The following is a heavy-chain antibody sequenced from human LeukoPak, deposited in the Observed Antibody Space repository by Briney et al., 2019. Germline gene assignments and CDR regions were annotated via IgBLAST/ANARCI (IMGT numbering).Heavy chain of an antibody. CDR2: IYSGGTT. CDR1: GFTFDDYG. Sequence: PGGSLRLSCAASGFTFDDYGMSWVRQAPGKGLEWVSIIYSGGTTYYADSVKGRFTISRDSSKNTLSLQMNSLRAEDTAMYYCARAVAGYYFDYWGQGTLVTVSS. CDR3: ARAVAGYYFDY. J-gene: IGHJ4*02. D-gene: IGHD6-19*01. V-gene: IGHV3-53*01.